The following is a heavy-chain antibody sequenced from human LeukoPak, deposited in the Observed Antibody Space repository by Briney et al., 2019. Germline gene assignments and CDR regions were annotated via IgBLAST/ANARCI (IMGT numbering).Heavy chain of an antibody. CDR2: ISSSGSTI. D-gene: IGHD6-19*01. Sequence: PGGSLRLSCAASGFTFSSYEMNWVRQALGKGLEWVSYISSSGSTIYYADSVKGRFTISRDNAKNSLYLQMNSLRAEDTAVYYCARVDSSGWFDLDYWGQGTLVTVSS. J-gene: IGHJ4*02. CDR1: GFTFSSYE. V-gene: IGHV3-48*03. CDR3: ARVDSSGWFDLDY.